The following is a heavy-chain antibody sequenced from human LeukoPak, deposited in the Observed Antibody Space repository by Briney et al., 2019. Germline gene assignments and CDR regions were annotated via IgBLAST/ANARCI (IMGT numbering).Heavy chain of an antibody. V-gene: IGHV3-7*04. CDR3: ARVLHKRNYDSTTYYGY. Sequence: GGSLRLSCAASGFTFSSYWMSWVRQAPGKGLEWVANIKQDGSEKYYVDSVKGRFTISRDNAKNSLYLQMNSLRAEDTAVYYCARVLHKRNYDSTTYYGYWGQGTLVTVSS. CDR2: IKQDGSEK. CDR1: GFTFSSYW. D-gene: IGHD3-22*01. J-gene: IGHJ4*02.